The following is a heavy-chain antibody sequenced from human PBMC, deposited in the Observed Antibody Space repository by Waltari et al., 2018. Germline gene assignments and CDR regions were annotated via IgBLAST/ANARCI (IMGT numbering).Heavy chain of an antibody. CDR1: GFTFSSYS. CDR2: FRSSSSTI. J-gene: IGHJ4*02. D-gene: IGHD3-3*01. V-gene: IGHV3-48*01. CDR3: ARPHYDFWSGYQDY. Sequence: EVQLVESGGGLVQPGGSLRLSCAASGFTFSSYSMNWVRQAPGKGLEWVSYFRSSSSTIYYADSLKGRFTISRDNAKNSLYLQMNSLRAEDTAVYYCARPHYDFWSGYQDYWGQGTLVTVSS.